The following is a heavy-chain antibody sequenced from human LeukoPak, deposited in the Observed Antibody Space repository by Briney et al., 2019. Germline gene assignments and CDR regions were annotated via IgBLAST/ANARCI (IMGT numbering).Heavy chain of an antibody. V-gene: IGHV3-21*01. CDR1: GFTFSSYE. J-gene: IGHJ6*03. CDR3: ARVRDIEAYYYYYYMDV. CDR2: ISSSSSYI. D-gene: IGHD5-12*01. Sequence: GGSLRLSCAASGFTFSSYEMNWIRQAPGKGLEWVSSISSSSSYIYYADSVKGRFTISRDNAKNSLYLQMNSLRAEDTAVYYCARVRDIEAYYYYYYMDVWGKGTTVTISS.